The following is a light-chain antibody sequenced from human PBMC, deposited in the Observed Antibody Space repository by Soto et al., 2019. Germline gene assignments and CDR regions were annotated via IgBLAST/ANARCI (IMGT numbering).Light chain of an antibody. Sequence: QSVLTQPASVSGSPGQSITISCTGTSSDVGGYNYVSWYQQHPGKAPKLMIYEVSNRPSGVSNRFSGSKSGNTASLTISGLQAEDGADYYCGSYATSSTLVVFGGGTKVTVL. J-gene: IGLJ3*02. CDR2: EVS. V-gene: IGLV2-14*01. CDR3: GSYATSSTLVV. CDR1: SSDVGGYNY.